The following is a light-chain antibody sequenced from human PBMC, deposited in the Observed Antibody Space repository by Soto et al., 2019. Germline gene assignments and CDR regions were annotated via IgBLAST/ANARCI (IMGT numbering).Light chain of an antibody. CDR3: QQYNNWPPYT. Sequence: AIQLTQSPSSLSASVGDRVTITCRASQSISSYLNWYQQKPGKAPTLLIYDASSLQSGVPSRFSGSGSGTEFTLTISSLQSEDFAVYYCQQYNNWPPYTFGQGTKVDIK. V-gene: IGKV1D-13*01. CDR2: DAS. J-gene: IGKJ2*01. CDR1: QSISSY.